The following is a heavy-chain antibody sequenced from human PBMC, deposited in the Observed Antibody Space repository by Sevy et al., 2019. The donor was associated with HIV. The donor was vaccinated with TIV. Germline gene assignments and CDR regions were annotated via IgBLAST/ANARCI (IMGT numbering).Heavy chain of an antibody. Sequence: GGSLRLSCAASGVSVSDYYMDWVRQAPGEGLEFISRSRNKIGGYITDYAASVDGRFTISRDDSKNSIYLQMNSLKSEDTAVYFCARESRYSIEVWGQGTLVTVSS. D-gene: IGHD2-21*01. CDR2: SRNKIGGYIT. J-gene: IGHJ4*02. V-gene: IGHV3-72*01. CDR1: GVSVSDYY. CDR3: ARESRYSIEV.